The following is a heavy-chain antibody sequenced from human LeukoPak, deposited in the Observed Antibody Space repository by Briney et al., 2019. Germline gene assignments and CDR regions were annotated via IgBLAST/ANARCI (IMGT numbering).Heavy chain of an antibody. J-gene: IGHJ3*02. Sequence: ASVKVSCKASGYTFTGYYMHWVRQAPGQGLEWMGIINPSGGSTSYAQKFQGRVTMTRDTSISTAYMELSRLRSDDTAVYYCARDRSVWYYYDSSGSNTENAFDIWGQGTMVTVSS. V-gene: IGHV1-46*01. CDR1: GYTFTGYY. CDR2: INPSGGST. D-gene: IGHD3-22*01. CDR3: ARDRSVWYYYDSSGSNTENAFDI.